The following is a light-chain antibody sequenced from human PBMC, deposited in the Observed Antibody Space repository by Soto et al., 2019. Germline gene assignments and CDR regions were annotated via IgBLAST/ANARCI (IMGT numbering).Light chain of an antibody. J-gene: IGLJ3*02. CDR3: CSYAGGYTWV. CDR2: DVT. V-gene: IGLV2-11*01. CDR1: STDVGTYKY. Sequence: QSALTQPRSVSGSPGQSVTISCTGTSTDVGTYKYVSWYQQQPGKAPKLKIYDVTKRPSGVPDRFSGSKSGNTASLTISGLQAEDEADYYCCSYAGGYTWVFGGGTKLTVL.